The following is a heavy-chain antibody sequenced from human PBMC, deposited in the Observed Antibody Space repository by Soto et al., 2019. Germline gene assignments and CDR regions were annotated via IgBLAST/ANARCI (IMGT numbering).Heavy chain of an antibody. J-gene: IGHJ3*01. CDR1: GGSFGSSA. Sequence: QVQLVQSGADVKKPGSSVKVSCMASGGSFGSSAISWVRQAPAQGLEWMGEIIPVFDKANYAQNFQGRLTITADEPTGTVFMQLSSLRSEDTAVYFCARLRRDWGDAFDLWGLGTLVTVSS. CDR2: IIPVFDKA. CDR3: ARLRRDWGDAFDL. D-gene: IGHD3-16*01. V-gene: IGHV1-69*01.